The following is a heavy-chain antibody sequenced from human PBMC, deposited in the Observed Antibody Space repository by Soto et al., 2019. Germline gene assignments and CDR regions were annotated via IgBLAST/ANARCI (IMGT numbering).Heavy chain of an antibody. CDR2: ISDHDGNT. CDR1: GYAFTTYG. Sequence: QVHLVQSGAEVKKPGASVKVSCQGSGYAFTTYGITWVRQAPGQGLEWMGWISDHDGNTNDAQKLQGRVTVTRDTSTSTAYMELRSRRYDDTAVYYCARGRYGDYWGQGALVTVSS. J-gene: IGHJ4*02. D-gene: IGHD1-1*01. CDR3: ARGRYGDY. V-gene: IGHV1-18*01.